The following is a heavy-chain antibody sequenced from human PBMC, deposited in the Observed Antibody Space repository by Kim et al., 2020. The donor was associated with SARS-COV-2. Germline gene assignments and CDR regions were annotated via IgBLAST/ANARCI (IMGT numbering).Heavy chain of an antibody. V-gene: IGHV7-4-1*02. Sequence: ASVKVSCKASGYTFTSYAMNWVRQAPGQGLEWMGWINTNTGNPTYAQGFTGRFVFSLDTSVSTAYLQISSLKAEDTAVYYCARVLLLSAMTTVIAVWFDPWGQGTLVTVSS. CDR1: GYTFTSYA. D-gene: IGHD4-4*01. CDR2: INTNTGNP. CDR3: ARVLLLSAMTTVIAVWFDP. J-gene: IGHJ5*02.